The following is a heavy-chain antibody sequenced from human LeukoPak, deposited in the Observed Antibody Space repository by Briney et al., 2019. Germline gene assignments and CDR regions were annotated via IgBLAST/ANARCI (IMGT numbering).Heavy chain of an antibody. CDR2: INHSGDST. D-gene: IGHD6-6*01. V-gene: IGHV3-23*01. CDR1: GFTFSSYA. J-gene: IGHJ1*01. Sequence: PGGSLRLSCAASGFTFSSYAMSWVRQTPGKGLEWVSGINHSGDSTYYGDSVKGRFTISRDNSKNTQYLQMNSLRAEDTAVYYCAKVEYSSNIPQHWGQGTLVTVSS. CDR3: AKVEYSSNIPQH.